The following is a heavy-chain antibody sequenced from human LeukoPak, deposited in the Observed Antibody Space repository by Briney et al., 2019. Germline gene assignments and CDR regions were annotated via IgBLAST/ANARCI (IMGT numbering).Heavy chain of an antibody. CDR1: GYTFTGYY. CDR3: ARDPRIAVAGKYFDY. Sequence: GASLKVSCKSSGYTFTGYYMHWVRQAPGQRLEWMGRINPNSGGTNYAQKFQGRVTMTRDTSISTAYMELSRLRSDDTAVYYCARDPRIAVAGKYFDYWGQGTLVTVSS. CDR2: INPNSGGT. J-gene: IGHJ4*02. V-gene: IGHV1-2*06. D-gene: IGHD6-19*01.